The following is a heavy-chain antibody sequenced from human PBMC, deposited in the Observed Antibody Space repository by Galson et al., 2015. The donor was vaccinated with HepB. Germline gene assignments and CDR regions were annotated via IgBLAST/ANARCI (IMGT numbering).Heavy chain of an antibody. D-gene: IGHD5-18*01. CDR3: ARDLDTAMDLFDY. Sequence: SVKVSCKASGGTFSSYAISWVRQAPGQGLGWLGGIIPTLGIANYARKFQGRVTITADKSTSTAYMELSSLRSEDTAVYYCARDLDTAMDLFDYWGQGTLVTVSS. V-gene: IGHV1-69*10. CDR1: GGTFSSYA. J-gene: IGHJ4*02. CDR2: IIPTLGIA.